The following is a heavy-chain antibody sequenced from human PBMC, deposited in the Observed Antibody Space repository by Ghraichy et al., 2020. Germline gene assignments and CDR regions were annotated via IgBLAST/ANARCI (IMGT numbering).Heavy chain of an antibody. J-gene: IGHJ4*02. V-gene: IGHV1-18*01. CDR3: ARGRTDIDYEPLDY. CDR1: GYTFTSYG. CDR2: ISAYNGNT. D-gene: IGHD5-12*01. Sequence: ASVKVSCKASGYTFTSYGISWVRQAPGQGLEWMGWISAYNGNTNSAQKLQSRVTMTTDTSTSTAYMELRSLRSDDTAVYYCARGRTDIDYEPLDYWGQGTLVTVSS.